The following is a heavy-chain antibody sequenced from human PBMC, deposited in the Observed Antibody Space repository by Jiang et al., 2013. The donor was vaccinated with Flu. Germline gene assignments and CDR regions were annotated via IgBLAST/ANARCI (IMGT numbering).Heavy chain of an antibody. V-gene: IGHV1-46*01. CDR1: GYTFTSYY. CDR2: INPSGGST. Sequence: GAEVKKPGASVKVSCKASGYTFTSYYMHWVRQAPGQGFEWMGIINPSGGSTSYAQKFQGRVTMTRDTSTSTVYMELSSLRSEDTAVYYCARVRRWLQFFDYWGQGTLVTVSS. CDR3: ARVRRWLQFFDY. J-gene: IGHJ4*02. D-gene: IGHD5-24*01.